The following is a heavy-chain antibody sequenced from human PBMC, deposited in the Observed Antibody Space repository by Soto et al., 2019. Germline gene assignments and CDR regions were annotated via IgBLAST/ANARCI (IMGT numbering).Heavy chain of an antibody. Sequence: QVQVVQSGADVKKPGYSVKISCKASGRIFSSFPTSWVRQVPGQGLEWMGGVISASGSVTYAPKFQGRVTITAVTSAGIGYMELTSLTSEDTAIYYCARVGSRDAYNYVLDHWGPGTMVTVSS. V-gene: IGHV1-69*06. J-gene: IGHJ1*01. CDR1: GRIFSSFP. CDR3: ARVGSRDAYNYVLDH. CDR2: VISASGSV. D-gene: IGHD5-18*01.